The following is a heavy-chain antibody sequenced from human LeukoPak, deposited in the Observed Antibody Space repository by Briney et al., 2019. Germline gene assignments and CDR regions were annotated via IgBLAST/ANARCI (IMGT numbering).Heavy chain of an antibody. V-gene: IGHV3-30*02. CDR1: GFTFSSYG. Sequence: GGSLRLSCAASGFTFSSYGMHWVRQAPGKGLEWVAFIRYDGSNKYYADPVKGRFTISRDNSKNTLYLQMNSLRAEDTAVYYCAKDYDSSGYYYVMYYFDYWGQGTLVTVSS. CDR2: IRYDGSNK. D-gene: IGHD3-22*01. J-gene: IGHJ4*02. CDR3: AKDYDSSGYYYVMYYFDY.